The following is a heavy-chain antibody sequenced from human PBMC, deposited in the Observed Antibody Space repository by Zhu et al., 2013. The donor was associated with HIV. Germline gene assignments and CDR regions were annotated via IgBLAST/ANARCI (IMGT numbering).Heavy chain of an antibody. V-gene: IGHV1-2*02. CDR3: ARWSGSYYDF. CDR1: GYTFTVYH. Sequence: QVQLVQPGAEVKEPGASVKVSCKASGYTFTVYHMNWVRQAPGQGLEWMGWMNPNSGGTKYAQKLQGRVTMTRDTSISTAYMELSGLRSDDTAVYYCARWSGSYYDFWGQGTLVTVSS. CDR2: MNPNSGGT. D-gene: IGHD1-26*01. J-gene: IGHJ4*02.